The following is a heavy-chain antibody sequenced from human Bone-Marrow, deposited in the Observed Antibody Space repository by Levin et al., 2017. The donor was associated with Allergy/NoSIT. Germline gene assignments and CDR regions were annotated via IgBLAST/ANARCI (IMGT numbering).Heavy chain of an antibody. CDR1: GGSISGGGYS. CDR3: ARVSGTTKWLDP. D-gene: IGHD1-7*01. J-gene: IGHJ5*02. Sequence: SQTLSLTCAVSGGSISGGGYSWSWIRQPPGKGLEWIGYIYHSGNTYYKSSLKSRVTISVDRSKNQFSLKLTSVTAADTAVYFCARVSGTTKWLDPWGQGALVTVSS. V-gene: IGHV4-30-2*01. CDR2: IYHSGNT.